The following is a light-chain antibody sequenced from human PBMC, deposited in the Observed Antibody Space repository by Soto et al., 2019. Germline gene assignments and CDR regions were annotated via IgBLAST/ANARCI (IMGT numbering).Light chain of an antibody. CDR2: AAS. CDR1: QGISSY. V-gene: IGKV1-8*01. Sequence: AIRMTQSPSSLSASTGDRVTITCRASQGISSYLAWYQQKPGEAPKLLIYAASSLQSGVPSRFSGSGSGTDFSLTISSLQPEDFATYFCQQSYYTPLTFGGGTKVDIK. J-gene: IGKJ4*01. CDR3: QQSYYTPLT.